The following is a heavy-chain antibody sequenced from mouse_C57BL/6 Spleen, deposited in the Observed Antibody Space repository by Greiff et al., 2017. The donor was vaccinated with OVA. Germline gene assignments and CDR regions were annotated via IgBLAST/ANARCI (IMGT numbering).Heavy chain of an antibody. D-gene: IGHD1-1*01. Sequence: VKLVESGPGLVQPSQSLSITCTVSGFSLTSYGVHWVRQSPGKGLEWLGVIWRGGSTDYNAAFMSRLSITKDNSKSQVFFKMNSLQADDTAIYYCAKNYYGSSIYAMDYWGQGTSVTVSS. CDR3: AKNYYGSSIYAMDY. J-gene: IGHJ4*01. V-gene: IGHV2-5*01. CDR1: GFSLTSYG. CDR2: IWRGGST.